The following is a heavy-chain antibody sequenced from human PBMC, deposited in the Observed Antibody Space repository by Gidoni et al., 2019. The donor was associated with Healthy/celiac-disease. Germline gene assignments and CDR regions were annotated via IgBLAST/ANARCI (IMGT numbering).Heavy chain of an antibody. CDR3: ARDGEWGSGWYGWFDP. V-gene: IGHV4-59*01. CDR1: GGSISSYY. D-gene: IGHD6-19*01. J-gene: IGHJ5*02. Sequence: QVQLQASGPGLVKPSETLSLTCTVPGGSISSYYWSWIRQPPGKGMEWIGYIYYSGSTNYNPPLKSRVTISVDTSKNQFSLKRSSVTAADTAVYYCARDGEWGSGWYGWFDPWGQGTLVTVSS. CDR2: IYYSGST.